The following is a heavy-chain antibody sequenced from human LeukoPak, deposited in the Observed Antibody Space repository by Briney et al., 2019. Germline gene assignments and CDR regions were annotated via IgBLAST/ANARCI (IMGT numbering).Heavy chain of an antibody. CDR1: GYTFTDYY. Sequence: ASVKVSCKASGYTFTDYYMHWVRQAPGQGLEWMGWITPNSGATKYAQKFRGRVSMTRDTSINTAYMELSRLRSDDTAIYYCARVSRFYYDSSGDFDYWGQGTLVTVSS. CDR2: ITPNSGAT. J-gene: IGHJ4*02. CDR3: ARVSRFYYDSSGDFDY. V-gene: IGHV1-2*02. D-gene: IGHD3-22*01.